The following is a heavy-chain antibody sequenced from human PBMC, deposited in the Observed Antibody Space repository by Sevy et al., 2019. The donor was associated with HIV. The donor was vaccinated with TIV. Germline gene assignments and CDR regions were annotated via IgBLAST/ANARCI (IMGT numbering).Heavy chain of an antibody. CDR2: ISYDGSNK. J-gene: IGHJ3*02. V-gene: IGHV3-30*18. CDR3: AKDLMGLTTYAFDI. Sequence: GGSLRLSCAASGFTFSSYGMHWVRQAPGKGLEWVAVISYDGSNKYYADSVKGRFTISRDNSKNTLYLQMNSLRAGDTAVYYCAKDLMGLTTYAFDIWGQGTMVTVSS. D-gene: IGHD4-17*01. CDR1: GFTFSSYG.